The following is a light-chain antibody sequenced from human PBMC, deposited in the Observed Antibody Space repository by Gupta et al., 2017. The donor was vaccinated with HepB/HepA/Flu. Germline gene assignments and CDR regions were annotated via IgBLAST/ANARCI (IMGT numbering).Light chain of an antibody. V-gene: IGLV9-49*01. CDR1: SGYSNYK. CDR2: VATGGIVG. CDR3: GADHGSGSNFVRV. Sequence: QPVLTQPPSASASLGASVTLTCTLSSGYSNYKVDWYQQRPGKGPRFVMRVATGGIVGSKGDGIPDRFSVLGSGLNRYLTIKNIQEEDESDYHCGADHGSGSNFVRVFGGGTKLTVL. J-gene: IGLJ3*02.